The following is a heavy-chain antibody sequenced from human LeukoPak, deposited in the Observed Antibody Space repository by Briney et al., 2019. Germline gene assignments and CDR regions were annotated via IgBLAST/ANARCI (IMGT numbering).Heavy chain of an antibody. CDR3: ARDSSSSWYTPFDY. V-gene: IGHV4-61*02. D-gene: IGHD2-2*02. CDR2: IYTSGST. J-gene: IGHJ4*02. CDR1: GGSISSGSCY. Sequence: SETLSLTCTVSGGSISSGSCYWSWIPQPAGKGLEWIGRIYTSGSTNYNPSLKSRVTISVDTSQNQFSLKLNSVTAADTAVYYCARDSSSSWYTPFDYWGQGTLVTVSS.